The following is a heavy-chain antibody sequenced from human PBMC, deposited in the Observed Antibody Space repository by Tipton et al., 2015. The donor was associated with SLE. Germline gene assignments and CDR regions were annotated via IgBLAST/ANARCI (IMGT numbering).Heavy chain of an antibody. V-gene: IGHV3-7*01. CDR2: IKQDGSEK. D-gene: IGHD3-3*01. CDR3: ARVAVRFLGSYYFDY. J-gene: IGHJ4*02. CDR1: GFTFSSYW. Sequence: SLRLSCAASGFTFSSYWMSWVRQAPGKGLEWVANIKQDGSEKYYVDSVKGRFTISRDNAKNSLYLQMNSLRAEDTAVYYCARVAVRFLGSYYFDYWGQGTLVTVSS.